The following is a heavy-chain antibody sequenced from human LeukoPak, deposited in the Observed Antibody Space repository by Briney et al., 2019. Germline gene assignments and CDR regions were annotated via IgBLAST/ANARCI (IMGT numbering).Heavy chain of an antibody. J-gene: IGHJ5*02. Sequence: PSETLSLTCTVSGGSISSYYWSWIRQPPGKGLEWIGYIYYSGSTYYNPSLKSRVTISVDTSKNQFSLKLSSVTAADTAVYYCARGGIVVVPAAISWFDPWGQGTLVTVSS. CDR3: ARGGIVVVPAAISWFDP. CDR2: IYYSGST. CDR1: GGSISSYY. V-gene: IGHV4-59*08. D-gene: IGHD2-2*02.